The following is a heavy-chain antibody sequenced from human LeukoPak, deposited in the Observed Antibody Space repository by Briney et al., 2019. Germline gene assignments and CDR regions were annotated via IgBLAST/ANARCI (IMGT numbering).Heavy chain of an antibody. CDR3: ARARYCSSTSCYNNWFDP. CDR2: ISAYNGNT. Sequence: ASVKVSSKASGYTFTSYGISWVRQAPGQGLEWMGWISAYNGNTNYAQKLQGRVTMTTDTSTSTAYMELRSLRSDDTAVYYCARARYCSSTSCYNNWFDPWGQGTLVTVSS. V-gene: IGHV1-18*01. D-gene: IGHD2-2*02. CDR1: GYTFTSYG. J-gene: IGHJ5*02.